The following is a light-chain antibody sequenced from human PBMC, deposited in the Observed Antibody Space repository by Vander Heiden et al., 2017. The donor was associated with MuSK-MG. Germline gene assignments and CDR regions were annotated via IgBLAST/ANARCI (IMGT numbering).Light chain of an antibody. CDR2: GAS. Sequence: IVLPQSPGTVSLSPGERATLSCRASQSVNNRYVAWYQQQPGQAPPLLIYGASSRATGIPDRCTGGGSGTEFTPTITRLEPEDVAVYYCQHYGSSPWTFGQGTKVEIK. CDR1: QSVNNRY. V-gene: IGKV3-20*01. J-gene: IGKJ1*01. CDR3: QHYGSSPWT.